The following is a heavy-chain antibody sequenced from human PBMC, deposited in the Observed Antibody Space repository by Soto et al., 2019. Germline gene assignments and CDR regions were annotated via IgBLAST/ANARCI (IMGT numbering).Heavy chain of an antibody. Sequence: SGPTLVKPTQTLTLTCTFSGFSLSTSGVGVGWIRQPPGKALEWLALIYWDDDKRYSPSLKSRLTITKDTSKNQVVLTMTNMDPVDTATYYCAHRRPLVESCSSTSCYEWRTWFDPWGQGTLVTVSS. V-gene: IGHV2-5*02. CDR1: GFSLSTSGVG. J-gene: IGHJ5*02. CDR3: AHRRPLVESCSSTSCYEWRTWFDP. D-gene: IGHD2-2*01. CDR2: IYWDDDK.